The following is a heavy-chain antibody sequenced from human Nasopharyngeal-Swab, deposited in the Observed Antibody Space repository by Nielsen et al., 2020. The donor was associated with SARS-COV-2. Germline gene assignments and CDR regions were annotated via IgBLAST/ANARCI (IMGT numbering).Heavy chain of an antibody. CDR3: ARQDVVVVAARVYYYYGMDV. CDR1: GYSFTSYW. Sequence: KVSCKGSGYSFTSYWISWVRQMPGKGLEWMGRIDPSDSYTNYSPSFQGHVTISADKSISTAYLQWSSLKASDTAMYYCARQDVVVVAARVYYYYGMDVWGQGTTVTVSS. D-gene: IGHD2-15*01. J-gene: IGHJ6*02. CDR2: IDPSDSYT. V-gene: IGHV5-10-1*01.